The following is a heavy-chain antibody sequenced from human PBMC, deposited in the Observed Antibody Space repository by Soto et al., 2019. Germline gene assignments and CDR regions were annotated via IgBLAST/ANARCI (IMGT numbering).Heavy chain of an antibody. CDR3: DRNTVTEYFDY. CDR2: IYYSGST. D-gene: IGHD4-17*01. CDR1: GGSISSGDYY. Sequence: SETLSLTCTVSGGSISSGDYYWSWIRQPPGKGLEWIGYIYYSGSTSYNPSLKSRVTISVDTSKNQFSLKLSSVTAADTAVYYCDRNTVTEYFDYLGQGTLVTVSS. J-gene: IGHJ4*02. V-gene: IGHV4-30-4*01.